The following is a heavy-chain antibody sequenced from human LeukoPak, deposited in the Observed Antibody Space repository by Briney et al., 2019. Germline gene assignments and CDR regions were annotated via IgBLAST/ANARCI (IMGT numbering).Heavy chain of an antibody. CDR3: ATSSSGWSDFYY. CDR1: GFTFTGYY. Sequence: ASVKVSFKASGFTFTGYYMHWVRQAPGQGLEWMGWIHPKSGGTNYAQKFQGRVTMTRDTSITTAYMELSSLRSEDTAVYYCATSSSGWSDFYYWGQGTLVTVSS. CDR2: IHPKSGGT. D-gene: IGHD6-19*01. V-gene: IGHV1-2*02. J-gene: IGHJ4*02.